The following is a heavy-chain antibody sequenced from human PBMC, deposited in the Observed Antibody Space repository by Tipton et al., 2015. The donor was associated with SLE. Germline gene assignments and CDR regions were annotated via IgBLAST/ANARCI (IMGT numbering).Heavy chain of an antibody. CDR2: INAGNGNT. CDR3: ARATLRLPMDPFDY. D-gene: IGHD3-3*01. Sequence: QSGPEVKKPGASVKVSCKASGYTFTSYAMHWVRQDPGQRLEWMGWINAGNGNTKYSQKFQGRVTITRDTSASTAYMELSSLRSEDTAVYYCARATLRLPMDPFDYWGQGTLVTVSS. CDR1: GYTFTSYA. J-gene: IGHJ4*02. V-gene: IGHV1-3*01.